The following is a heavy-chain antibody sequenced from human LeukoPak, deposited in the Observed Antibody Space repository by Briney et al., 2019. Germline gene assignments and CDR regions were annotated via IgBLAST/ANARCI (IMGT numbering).Heavy chain of an antibody. V-gene: IGHV1-69*04. CDR3: ARERDGYNYNY. Sequence: SVKVSCKASGGTFSSYAISWVRQAPGQGLEWMGRIIPILGIANYAQRFQGRVTITADKSTSTAYMELSSLRSEDTAVYYCARERDGYNYNYWGQGTLVTVSS. D-gene: IGHD5-24*01. CDR1: GGTFSSYA. CDR2: IIPILGIA. J-gene: IGHJ4*02.